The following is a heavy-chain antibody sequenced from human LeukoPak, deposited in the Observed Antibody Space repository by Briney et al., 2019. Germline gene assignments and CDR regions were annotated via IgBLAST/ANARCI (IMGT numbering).Heavy chain of an antibody. J-gene: IGHJ6*02. V-gene: IGHV4-34*01. CDR1: GGSFSGYY. CDR2: INHSGST. CDR3: ARLQRFYDSSGYYYYYYGMDV. D-gene: IGHD3-22*01. Sequence: SETLSLTCAVYGGSFSGYYWSWIRQPPGKGLEWIGEINHSGSTNYNPSLKSRVTISVDTSKNQFSLKLSSVTAADTAVYYCARLQRFYDSSGYYYYYYGMDVWGQGTTVTVSS.